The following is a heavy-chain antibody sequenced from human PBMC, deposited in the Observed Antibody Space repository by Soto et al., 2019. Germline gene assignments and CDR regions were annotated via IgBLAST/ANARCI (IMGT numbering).Heavy chain of an antibody. J-gene: IGHJ6*02. Sequence: EVQLAESGGGLVRPGGSLRLSCAAYGFTFSGYTVNWVRQAPGKGPEWVSSISSRSDYIYYADSVKGRFTISRDNARNSLYLQMNSLRAEDTAVYYCARDVFECRSTYCSIRARYYFYGMDVWGLGTTVTVS. CDR2: ISSRSDYI. CDR1: GFTFSGYT. CDR3: ARDVFECRSTYCSIRARYYFYGMDV. V-gene: IGHV3-21*01. D-gene: IGHD2-2*01.